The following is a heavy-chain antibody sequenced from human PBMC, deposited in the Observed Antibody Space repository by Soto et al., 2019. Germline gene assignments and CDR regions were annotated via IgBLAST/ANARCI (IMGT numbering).Heavy chain of an antibody. CDR1: GFSLNTTGVG. CDR3: VRGYCTNIVCYNFDY. D-gene: IGHD2-8*01. V-gene: IGHV2-5*02. Sequence: QITLKESGPTLVKPTQTLTLTCSFSGFSLNTTGVGVGWIRQPPGKALEWLTLIFWDDDKHYSPSLKSRLTITKATSKNQVVLTMTNLDPVDTATYYCVRGYCTNIVCYNFDYWGQGTLVTVSS. J-gene: IGHJ4*02. CDR2: IFWDDDK.